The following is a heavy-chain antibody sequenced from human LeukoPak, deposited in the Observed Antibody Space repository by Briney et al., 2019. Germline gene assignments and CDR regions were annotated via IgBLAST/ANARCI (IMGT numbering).Heavy chain of an antibody. CDR3: ARAGATDAFDI. D-gene: IGHD1-26*01. V-gene: IGHV3-74*01. CDR2: ITSDGSST. J-gene: IGHJ3*02. CDR1: GFTFSNYW. Sequence: QPGGSLRLSCAASGFTFSNYWMHWVRQAPGKGPVWVSRITSDGSSTSYADSVKGRFTISRDNVKNTLFLQMSSLRAEDTAMYYCARAGATDAFDIWGQGTMVTVSS.